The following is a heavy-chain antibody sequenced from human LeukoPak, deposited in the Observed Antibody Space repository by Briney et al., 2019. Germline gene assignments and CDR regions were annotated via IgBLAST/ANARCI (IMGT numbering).Heavy chain of an antibody. D-gene: IGHD1-14*01. CDR1: GFTFSSYA. CDR3: ARDRKRSVYYYYGMDV. J-gene: IGHJ6*02. Sequence: PGGSLRLSCAASGFTFSSYAMHWVRQAPGKGLEWVAVISYDGSNKYYADSVKGRFTISRDNSENTLYLQMHSLRAEDTAVYYCARDRKRSVYYYYGMDVWGQGTTVTVSS. V-gene: IGHV3-30*04. CDR2: ISYDGSNK.